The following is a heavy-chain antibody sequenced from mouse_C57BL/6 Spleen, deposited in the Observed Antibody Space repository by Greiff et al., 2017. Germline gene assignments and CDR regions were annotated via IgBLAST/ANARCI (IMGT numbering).Heavy chain of an antibody. D-gene: IGHD2-1*01. Sequence: VQLQQPGAELVMPGASVKLSCKASGYTFTSYWMHWVKQRPGQGLEWIGEIDPSDSYTNYNQKFKGKSTLTVYKSSSTAYMPLSSLTSEYSAVYYCARSPIYYGNYNAMDYWGQGTSVTVSS. CDR3: ARSPIYYGNYNAMDY. V-gene: IGHV1-69*01. CDR2: IDPSDSYT. CDR1: GYTFTSYW. J-gene: IGHJ4*01.